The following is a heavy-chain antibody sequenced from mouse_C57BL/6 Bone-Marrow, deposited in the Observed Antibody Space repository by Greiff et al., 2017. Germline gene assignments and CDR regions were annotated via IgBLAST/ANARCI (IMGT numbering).Heavy chain of an antibody. V-gene: IGHV5-6*01. CDR2: ISSGGSYT. CDR3: ARMGLRQFAY. J-gene: IGHJ3*01. Sequence: EVKLVESGGDLVKPGGSLKLSCAASGFTFSSYGMSWVRQTPDKRLEWVATISSGGSYTYYPDSVKGRFTISRDNAKNTLYLQVSSLKSEDTAMYYCARMGLRQFAYWGQGTLVTVSA. D-gene: IGHD2-4*01. CDR1: GFTFSSYG.